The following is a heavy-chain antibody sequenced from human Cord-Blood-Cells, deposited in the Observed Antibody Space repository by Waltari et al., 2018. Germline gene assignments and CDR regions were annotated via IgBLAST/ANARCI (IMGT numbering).Heavy chain of an antibody. J-gene: IGHJ3*02. V-gene: IGHV1-2*02. CDR3: ARDPLVTGNLPWAFDI. Sequence: QVQLVQSGAEVKKPGASVKVSSKASGYTFTGSSMPWGRHAPGQGLEWMGWINPNSGGTNYAQKFQGRVTMTRDTSISTAYMELSRLRSDDTAVYYCARDPLVTGNLPWAFDIWGQGTMVTVSS. CDR2: INPNSGGT. D-gene: IGHD7-27*01. CDR1: GYTFTGSS.